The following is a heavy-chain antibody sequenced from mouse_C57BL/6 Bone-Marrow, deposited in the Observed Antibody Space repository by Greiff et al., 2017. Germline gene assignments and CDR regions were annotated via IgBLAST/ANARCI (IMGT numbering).Heavy chain of an antibody. CDR3: ARDRAWDVDY. CDR1: GYSITSGYY. D-gene: IGHD4-1*01. Sequence: DVKLQESGPGLVKPSQSLSLTCSVTGYSITSGYYWNWIRQFPGNKLERMGYISYDGSNNYNPSLKNRISITRDTSKNQFFLKLNSVTTEDTATYYCARDRAWDVDYWGQGTTLTVSS. J-gene: IGHJ2*01. CDR2: ISYDGSN. V-gene: IGHV3-6*01.